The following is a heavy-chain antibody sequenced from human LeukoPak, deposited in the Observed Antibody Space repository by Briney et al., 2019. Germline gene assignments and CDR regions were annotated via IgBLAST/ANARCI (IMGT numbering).Heavy chain of an antibody. D-gene: IGHD6-13*01. CDR2: IYYSGST. V-gene: IGHV4-59*06. J-gene: IGHJ4*02. CDR1: GGSISSYY. CDR3: AAYSSSWYGYYFDY. Sequence: PSGTLSLTCPVSGGSISSYYWRWIRPHPGKGLEWIGYIYYSGSTYYNPSLKSRVTISVDTSKNQFSLKLSSVTAADTAVYYCAAYSSSWYGYYFDYWGQGTLVTVSS.